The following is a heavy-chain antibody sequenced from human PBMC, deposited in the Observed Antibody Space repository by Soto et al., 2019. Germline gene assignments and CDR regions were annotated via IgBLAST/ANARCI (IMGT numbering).Heavy chain of an antibody. CDR2: IIPIFGTA. D-gene: IGHD2-2*01. V-gene: IGHV1-69*12. Sequence: QVQLVQSGAEVKKPGSSVKVSCKASGGTFSSYAISWVRQAPGQGLEWMGGIIPIFGTANYAQKFQGRVTITADESTSTAYMELSSLRSEDTAVYYCARDSGCISTSCYAGWFDPWGQGTLVTVSS. CDR1: GGTFSSYA. J-gene: IGHJ5*02. CDR3: ARDSGCISTSCYAGWFDP.